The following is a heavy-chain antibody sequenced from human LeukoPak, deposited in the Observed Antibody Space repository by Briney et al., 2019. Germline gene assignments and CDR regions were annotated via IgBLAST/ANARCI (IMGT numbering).Heavy chain of an antibody. CDR3: SMSRGYNFGQ. J-gene: IGHJ4*02. V-gene: IGHV4-34*01. CDR2: IYHSGST. CDR1: GGSFTGYS. D-gene: IGHD5-18*01. Sequence: SETLSLTCAVHGGSFTGYSWNWIRQPPGKGLEWIGEIYHSGSTNYNPSLKSRVTISLDTSKKQFSLKLTSVTAADTAVYYCSMSRGYNFGQWGQGTLVTVSS.